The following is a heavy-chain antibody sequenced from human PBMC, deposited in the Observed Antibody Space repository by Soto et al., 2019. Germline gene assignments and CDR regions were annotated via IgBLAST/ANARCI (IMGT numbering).Heavy chain of an antibody. D-gene: IGHD2-15*01. CDR3: TTDKGYCSGGSCYLYYGMNV. CDR1: GFTFSNAW. Sequence: GGSLRLSCAASGFTFSNAWMSWVRQAPGKGLEWVGRIKSKTDGGTTDYAAPVKGRFTISREDSKNTLYLQMNSLKTEDTAVYYCTTDKGYCSGGSCYLYYGMNVWGQGTTVTVSS. J-gene: IGHJ6*02. CDR2: IKSKTDGGTT. V-gene: IGHV3-15*01.